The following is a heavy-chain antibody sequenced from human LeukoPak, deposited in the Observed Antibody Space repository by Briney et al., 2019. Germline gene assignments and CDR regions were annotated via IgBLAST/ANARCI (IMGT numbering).Heavy chain of an antibody. D-gene: IGHD6-13*01. CDR3: ASVEPQQLVLFKTDY. CDR1: GFTFSSYA. J-gene: IGHJ4*02. CDR2: ISYDGSNK. Sequence: PGRSLRLSCAASGFTFSSYAMHWVRQAPGKGLEWVAVISYDGSNKYYADSVKGRFTISRDNSKNTLYLQMNSLRAEDTAVYYCASVEPQQLVLFKTDYWGQGTLVTVSS. V-gene: IGHV3-30-3*01.